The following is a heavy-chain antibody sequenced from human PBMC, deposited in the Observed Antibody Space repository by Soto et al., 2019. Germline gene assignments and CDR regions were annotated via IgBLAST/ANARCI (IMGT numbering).Heavy chain of an antibody. Sequence: QVQLVQSGAEVKKPGASVKVSCKASGYTFTSYGISWVRQAPGQGLEWMGWISAYNGNTNYAQKLQGRVTMTTDTPKSTAYMELRSLRCDGTAVYYCAKGDRDDFWSGYYKGGGYYFDYWGQGTLVTVSS. CDR2: ISAYNGNT. D-gene: IGHD3-3*01. CDR3: AKGDRDDFWSGYYKGGGYYFDY. J-gene: IGHJ4*02. CDR1: GYTFTSYG. V-gene: IGHV1-18*01.